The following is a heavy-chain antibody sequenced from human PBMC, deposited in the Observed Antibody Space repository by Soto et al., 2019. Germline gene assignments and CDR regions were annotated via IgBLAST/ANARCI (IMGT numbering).Heavy chain of an antibody. CDR1: GGSISSYY. D-gene: IGHD1-26*01. CDR2: IYYCGST. V-gene: IGHV4-59*08. CDR3: ARRWGGSLDF. J-gene: IGHJ4*02. Sequence: QVQLQESGPGLVQPSETLSLTCTVSGGSISSYYWSWIRQPPGKGLEGIGYIYYCGSTNYNPSLNSRITISVDTSKNQFSLQLSSVTAADTAVYYCARRWGGSLDFGGQGTLVTVSS.